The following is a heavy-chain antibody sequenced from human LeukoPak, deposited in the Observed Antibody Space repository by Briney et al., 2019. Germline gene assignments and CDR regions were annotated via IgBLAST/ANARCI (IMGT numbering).Heavy chain of an antibody. V-gene: IGHV1-69*06. J-gene: IGHJ4*02. CDR2: IIPIFGTA. Sequence: EASVKVSCKASGGTFNNYTISWVRQAPGQGLEWMGGIIPIFGTANYAQKFQGRVTITADKSTSTAYMEVRSLRSDDTAVYYCAREVGRGFDYWGQGTLVTVSS. D-gene: IGHD1-26*01. CDR1: GGTFNNYT. CDR3: AREVGRGFDY.